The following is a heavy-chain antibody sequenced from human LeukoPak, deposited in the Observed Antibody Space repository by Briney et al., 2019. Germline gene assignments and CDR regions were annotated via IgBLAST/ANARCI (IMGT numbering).Heavy chain of an antibody. CDR3: ARPYYDSSGFVY. J-gene: IGHJ4*02. CDR2: ISGNSGTT. D-gene: IGHD3-22*01. Sequence: PGGSLRLSCAASGFTFSSYGMSRVRQAPGKGLEWVSGISGNSGTTYYADSVKGRFTISRDNSKNTLYLQMNSLRAEDTAVYYCARPYYDSSGFVYWGQGTLVTVSS. V-gene: IGHV3-23*01. CDR1: GFTFSSYG.